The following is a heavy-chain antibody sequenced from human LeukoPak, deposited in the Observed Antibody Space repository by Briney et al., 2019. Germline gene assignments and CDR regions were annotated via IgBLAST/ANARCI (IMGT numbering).Heavy chain of an antibody. V-gene: IGHV3-53*01. Sequence: GGSLRLSCAGTGFSVSGNYMSWVRQAPGKGLEWVSVIYSGGSTYYADSVKGRFTISRDNSKNTLYLQMNSLRAEDTAVYYCARDRGYSYGYGDDYWGQGTLVTVSS. D-gene: IGHD5-18*01. CDR1: GFSVSGNY. J-gene: IGHJ4*02. CDR2: IYSGGST. CDR3: ARDRGYSYGYGDDY.